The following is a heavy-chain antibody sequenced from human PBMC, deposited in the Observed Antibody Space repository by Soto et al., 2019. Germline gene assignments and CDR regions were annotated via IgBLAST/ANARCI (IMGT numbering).Heavy chain of an antibody. CDR3: AASTPRGGSGSPS. Sequence: QMQLVQSGPEVKKPGTTEKVSCEASGFTFTSSAVQWVRQARGQRLEWIGWIVVGSGNTNYAQKFQERVTITRDMSTSTAYMELSSLRSEDTAVYYCAASTPRGGSGSPSWGQGTLVTVSS. V-gene: IGHV1-58*01. J-gene: IGHJ4*02. CDR1: GFTFTSSA. D-gene: IGHD6-19*01. CDR2: IVVGSGNT.